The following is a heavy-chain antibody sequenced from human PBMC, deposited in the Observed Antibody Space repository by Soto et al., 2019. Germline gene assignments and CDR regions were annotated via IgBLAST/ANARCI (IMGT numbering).Heavy chain of an antibody. CDR1: GFTFSSYA. J-gene: IGHJ6*02. D-gene: IGHD1-26*01. CDR2: ISGSGGST. CDR3: AKDLSGSYYTAGGYYGMDV. V-gene: IGHV3-23*01. Sequence: PGGSLRLSCAASGFTFSSYAMSWVRQAPGKGLEWVSAISGSGGSTYYADSVKGRFTISRDNSKNTLYLQMNSLRAEDTAVYYCAKDLSGSYYTAGGYYGMDVWGQGTTVTVSS.